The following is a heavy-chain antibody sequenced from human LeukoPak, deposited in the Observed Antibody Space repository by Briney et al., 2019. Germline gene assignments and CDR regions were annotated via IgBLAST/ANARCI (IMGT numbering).Heavy chain of an antibody. CDR3: ARDLRNYGGNSGDY. CDR2: IDTNTGIP. D-gene: IGHD4-23*01. V-gene: IGHV7-4-1*02. CDR1: GYTFINFA. J-gene: IGHJ4*02. Sequence: ASVKVSCKASGYTFINFAMNWVRQAPGQGLEWMGWIDTNTGIPTYAQGFTGRFVFSLDTSVSTVYLQISSLKAEDTAVYYCARDLRNYGGNSGDYWGQGTLVTVSS.